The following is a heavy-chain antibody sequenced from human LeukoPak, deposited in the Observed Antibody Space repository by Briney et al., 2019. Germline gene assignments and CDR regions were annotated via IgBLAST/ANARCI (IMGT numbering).Heavy chain of an antibody. CDR2: ISGSGGRI. CDR3: AREGGSAVYSSSSGAFDI. V-gene: IGHV3-23*01. CDR1: GFTLSSYG. Sequence: GGSLRLSCAASGFTLSSYGMSWVRQAPGKGLEWVSAISGSGGRIYYADSVKGRFTISRDNSKNTLYLQMNSLRAEDTALYYCAREGGSAVYSSSSGAFDIWGQGTMVTVSS. D-gene: IGHD6-6*01. J-gene: IGHJ3*02.